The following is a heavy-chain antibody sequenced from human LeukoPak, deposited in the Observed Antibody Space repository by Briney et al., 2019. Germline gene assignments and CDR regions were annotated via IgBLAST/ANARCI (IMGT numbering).Heavy chain of an antibody. CDR1: GFTFSSYW. V-gene: IGHV3-7*05. Sequence: GGSLRLSCAASGFTFSSYWMSWVRQAPGKGPEWVANIKEDGSEKDCVDSVKGRFTISRDNAKNSLYLQMNSLRAEDTAVYYCAKSYGSGNYFDSWGQGTLVSVSS. D-gene: IGHD3-10*01. CDR3: AKSYGSGNYFDS. CDR2: IKEDGSEK. J-gene: IGHJ4*02.